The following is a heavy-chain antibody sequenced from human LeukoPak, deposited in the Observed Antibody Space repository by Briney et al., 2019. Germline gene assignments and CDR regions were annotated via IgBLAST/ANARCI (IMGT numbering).Heavy chain of an antibody. V-gene: IGHV4-39*01. Sequence: SETLSLTCTVSGGSISSSIYYWGWLRQPPGQGLEWIGSIYYSGSTYYNPSLKSRVTISVDTSKNQFSLKLSSVTAADTAVYYCARSPWEGMIVEDYWGQGTLVTVSS. CDR1: GGSISSSIYY. D-gene: IGHD3-22*01. J-gene: IGHJ4*02. CDR2: IYYSGST. CDR3: ARSPWEGMIVEDY.